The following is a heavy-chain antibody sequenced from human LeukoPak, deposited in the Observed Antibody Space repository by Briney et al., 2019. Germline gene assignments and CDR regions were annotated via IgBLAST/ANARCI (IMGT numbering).Heavy chain of an antibody. CDR3: ARATSGYADY. Sequence: GGSLRLSCADSGFTFNNYAMHWVRQAPGKGLEWVAVISYDGSNEYYADSVKGRFTISRDNSKNTLYLQMDSLRAEDTAVYYCARATSGYADYWGQGTLVTVSS. CDR2: ISYDGSNE. V-gene: IGHV3-30*04. CDR1: GFTFNNYA. D-gene: IGHD5-12*01. J-gene: IGHJ4*02.